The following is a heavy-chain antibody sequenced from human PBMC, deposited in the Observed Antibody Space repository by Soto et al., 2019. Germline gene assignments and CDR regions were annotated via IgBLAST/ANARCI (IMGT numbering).Heavy chain of an antibody. J-gene: IGHJ5*01. CDR3: ARPNSGYDS. CDR2: FDPEDGET. CDR1: GYTLTELS. Sequence: ASVKVSCKVSGYTLTELSMHWVRQAPGKGLEWMGGFDPEDGETIYAQKFQGRVTITRDTSASTAYMELSSLRSEDTAVYYCARPNSGYDSWGQGTLVTVSS. D-gene: IGHD5-12*01. V-gene: IGHV1-24*01.